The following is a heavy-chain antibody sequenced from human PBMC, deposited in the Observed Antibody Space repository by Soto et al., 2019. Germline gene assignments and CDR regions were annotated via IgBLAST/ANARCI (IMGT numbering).Heavy chain of an antibody. D-gene: IGHD6-19*01. V-gene: IGHV3-23*01. CDR3: ANDDSGWDNWFDP. CDR2: ISGSGGAT. J-gene: IGHJ5*02. CDR1: GFTFGTYA. Sequence: EVQLLESGGGLVQPGGSLRLSCAASGFTFGTYAMSWVRQAPGKGLEWVTTISGSGGATYYADSVKGRFTISRDNSKNMLYLQMNSLRAEDTAVYSCANDDSGWDNWFDPWGQGTLVTVSS.